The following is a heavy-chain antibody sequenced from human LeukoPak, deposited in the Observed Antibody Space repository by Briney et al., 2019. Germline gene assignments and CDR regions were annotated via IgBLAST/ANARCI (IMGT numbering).Heavy chain of an antibody. V-gene: IGHV3-53*01. CDR1: GFTVSSNY. CDR3: AKDPDYGDYY. D-gene: IGHD4-17*01. J-gene: IGHJ4*02. CDR2: IYSGGST. Sequence: GGSLRLSCAVSGFTVSSNYMSWVRQAPGKGLEWVSVIYSGGSTYYADSVKGRFTISRDNSKNTLYLQMNSLRAEDTAVYYCAKDPDYGDYYWGQGTLVTVSS.